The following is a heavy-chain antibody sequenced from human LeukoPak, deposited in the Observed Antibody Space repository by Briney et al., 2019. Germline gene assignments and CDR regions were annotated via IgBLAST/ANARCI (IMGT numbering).Heavy chain of an antibody. CDR1: GYSISSGYY. CDR3: ARQIHDYGDYFDY. J-gene: IGHJ4*02. CDR2: IYHSGRT. V-gene: IGHV4-38-2*01. Sequence: KPSETLSLTCAVSGYSISSGYYWGWIRPPPGKGLEWIGSIYHSGRTYYNPSLKSRVTISVDTSKNQFSLKLSSVTAADTAVYYCARQIHDYGDYFDYWGQGTLVTVSS. D-gene: IGHD4-17*01.